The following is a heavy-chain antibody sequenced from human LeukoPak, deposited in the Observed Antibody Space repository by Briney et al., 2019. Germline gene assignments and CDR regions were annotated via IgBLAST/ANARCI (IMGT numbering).Heavy chain of an antibody. CDR1: GFTFSYYS. CDR2: INSISGEI. V-gene: IGHV3-21*05. CDR3: ARDVSGRFGEFMDV. D-gene: IGHD3-10*01. Sequence: PGGSLRLSCVASGFTFSYYSMNWVRQAPGKGLEWVSYINSISGEIWYADSVKGRFTISRDNAKNSLYLQMNSLRAEDTAVYYCARDVSGRFGEFMDVWGQGTTVTVSS. J-gene: IGHJ6*02.